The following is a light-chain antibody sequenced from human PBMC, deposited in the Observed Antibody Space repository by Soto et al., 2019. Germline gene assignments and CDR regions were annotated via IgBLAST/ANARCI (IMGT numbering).Light chain of an antibody. CDR2: EVI. Sequence: SALTPPASVSGSPGQSINVSCTGTISDVFNFNYVSWYQQHPGKAPKLMIYEVIHRPSGVSNRFSGYKYGSTASLTISGLQAEDEADYYCTSYTRSGTYVSGTGTMVT. CDR1: ISDVFNFNY. V-gene: IGLV2-14*01. J-gene: IGLJ1*01. CDR3: TSYTRSGTYV.